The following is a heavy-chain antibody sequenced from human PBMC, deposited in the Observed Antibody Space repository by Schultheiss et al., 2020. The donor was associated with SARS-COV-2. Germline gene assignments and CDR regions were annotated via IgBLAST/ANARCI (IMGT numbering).Heavy chain of an antibody. V-gene: IGHV3-7*03. D-gene: IGHD3-22*01. CDR1: GFTFSSYW. Sequence: GGSLRLSCAASGFTFSSYWMSWVRQAPGKGLAWVANIQQGGSDKHYVNSVKGRFTISRDNAKNSVSLQMNSLRAEDTAVYYCAKARFVSVVVINPALRYYGMDVWGQGTTVTVSS. CDR3: AKARFVSVVVINPALRYYGMDV. CDR2: IQQGGSDK. J-gene: IGHJ6*02.